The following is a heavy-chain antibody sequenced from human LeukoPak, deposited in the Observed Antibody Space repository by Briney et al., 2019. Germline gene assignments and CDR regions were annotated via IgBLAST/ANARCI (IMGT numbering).Heavy chain of an antibody. Sequence: GESLRLSCAASGFTFSSYAMTWVRQAPGKGLEWVSAISGSGGRRNYADSVKGRFTISRDNPKNTLYLQMNSLRAEDTAVYYCTTDSPSDSSGWYVNYWGQGTLVTVSS. CDR1: GFTFSSYA. D-gene: IGHD6-19*01. V-gene: IGHV3-23*01. CDR2: ISGSGGRR. J-gene: IGHJ4*02. CDR3: TTDSPSDSSGWYVNY.